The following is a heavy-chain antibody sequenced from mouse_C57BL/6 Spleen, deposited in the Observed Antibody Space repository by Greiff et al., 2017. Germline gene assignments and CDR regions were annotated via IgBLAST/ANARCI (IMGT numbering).Heavy chain of an antibody. D-gene: IGHD1-1*01. CDR3: ARWGTTGMDY. Sequence: VHLVESGPGLVAPSQSLSITCTVSGFSLTSYGVDWVRQSPGKGLEWLGVIWGVGSTNYNSALKSRLSLSKDNSKSQVFLKMNSLQTDDTAMYYCARWGTTGMDYWGQGTSVTVSS. CDR1: GFSLTSYG. CDR2: IWGVGST. V-gene: IGHV2-6*01. J-gene: IGHJ4*01.